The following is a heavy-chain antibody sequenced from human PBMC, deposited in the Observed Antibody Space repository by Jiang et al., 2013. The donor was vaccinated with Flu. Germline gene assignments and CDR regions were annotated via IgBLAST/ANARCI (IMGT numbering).Heavy chain of an antibody. D-gene: IGHD3-10*01. J-gene: IGHJ5*02. CDR3: AHRRGTTMDRGVPNWFDP. Sequence: KPTQTLTLTCTFSGFSLSTSGVGVGWIRQPPGKALEWLALIYWDDDQRYSPSLRNRLTITKDTSKNQVVLTLTNMDPVDTATYYCAHRRGTTMDRGVPNWFDPWGQGILVTVSS. V-gene: IGHV2-5*02. CDR1: GFSLSTSGVG. CDR2: IYWDDDQ.